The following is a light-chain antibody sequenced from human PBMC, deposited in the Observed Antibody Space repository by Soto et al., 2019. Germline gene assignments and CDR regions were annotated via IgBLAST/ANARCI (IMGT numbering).Light chain of an antibody. Sequence: EILLTQSPASLSLCLGDRVTISCRASQCVNSYLAWYQQKPGQVPRLLIYDASTRATGIPARFSGSGSGTDFTLTISSLEPEDVAVYYCLQRSNWPWTFGQGTKVDI. J-gene: IGKJ1*01. CDR1: QCVNSY. V-gene: IGKV3-11*01. CDR2: DAS. CDR3: LQRSNWPWT.